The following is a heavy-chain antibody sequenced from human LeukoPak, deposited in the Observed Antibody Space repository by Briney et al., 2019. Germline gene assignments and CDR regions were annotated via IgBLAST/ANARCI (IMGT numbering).Heavy chain of an antibody. J-gene: IGHJ4*02. V-gene: IGHV4-34*01. Sequence: PSETLSLTCAVYGGSFSGYYWSWIRQPPGKGLEWIGEINHSGSTNYNPSLKSRVTISVDTSKNQFSLKLSSVTAADTAVYYCARVPRTYYDILTGYHIGFDYWGQGTLVTVSS. CDR3: ARVPRTYYDILTGYHIGFDY. CDR2: INHSGST. D-gene: IGHD3-9*01. CDR1: GGSFSGYY.